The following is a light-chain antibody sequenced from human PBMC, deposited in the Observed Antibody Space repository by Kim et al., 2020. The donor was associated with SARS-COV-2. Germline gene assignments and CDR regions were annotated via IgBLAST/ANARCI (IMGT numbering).Light chain of an antibody. Sequence: LSPGERATLSCRASQNINSSVVWDQQKPGEAPRLLIYDASNRATGIPARVSGSGSGTDFTLTISSLESEDFALYYCQQRRNSPLTFGGGTKVESK. J-gene: IGKJ4*01. CDR2: DAS. CDR1: QNINSS. V-gene: IGKV3-11*01. CDR3: QQRRNSPLT.